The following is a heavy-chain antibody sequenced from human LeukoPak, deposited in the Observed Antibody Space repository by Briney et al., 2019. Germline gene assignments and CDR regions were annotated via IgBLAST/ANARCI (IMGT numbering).Heavy chain of an antibody. CDR3: AKSGYFAYDS. V-gene: IGHV3-23*01. J-gene: IGHJ3*01. D-gene: IGHD2-2*03. Sequence: PGGSLRLSCAASGFPFSTNDMGWVRQTPGKGLEWVSNISGRSGATYYVDSVKGRFTVSRDNSKDTLYLQMHSLRAEDTAIYFCAKSGYFAYDSWGQGTKVTVSS. CDR1: GFPFSTND. CDR2: ISGRSGAT.